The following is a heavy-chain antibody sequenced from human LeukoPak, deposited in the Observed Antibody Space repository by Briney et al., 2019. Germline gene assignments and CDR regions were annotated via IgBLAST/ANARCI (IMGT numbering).Heavy chain of an antibody. CDR1: GFRFSSYA. CDR3: ARDPHYYDSSGYYYHAFDI. V-gene: IGHV3-7*01. CDR2: IKQDGSEK. D-gene: IGHD3-22*01. J-gene: IGHJ3*02. Sequence: GGSLRLSCAASGFRFSSYAMSWVRQAPGKGLEWVANIKQDGSEKYYVDSVKGRFTISRDNAKNSLYLQMNSLRAEDTAVYYCARDPHYYDSSGYYYHAFDIWGQGTMVTVSS.